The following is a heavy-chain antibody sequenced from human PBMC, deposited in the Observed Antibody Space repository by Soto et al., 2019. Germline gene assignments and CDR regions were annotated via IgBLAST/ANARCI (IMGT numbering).Heavy chain of an antibody. CDR1: GFTFSNAW. J-gene: IGHJ4*02. V-gene: IGHV3-15*01. Sequence: GGSLRLSCAASGFTFSNAWMSWVRQAPGKGLEWVGRIKSKTDGGTTDYAAPVKGRFTISRDDSKNTLYLQMNSLKTEDTAVYYCTTDGDRSLWFGELYYFDYWGQGTLVTVSS. D-gene: IGHD3-10*01. CDR3: TTDGDRSLWFGELYYFDY. CDR2: IKSKTDGGTT.